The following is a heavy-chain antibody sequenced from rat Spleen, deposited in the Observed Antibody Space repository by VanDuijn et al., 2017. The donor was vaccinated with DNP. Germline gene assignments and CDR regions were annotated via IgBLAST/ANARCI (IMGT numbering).Heavy chain of an antibody. CDR2: INYSGST. D-gene: IGHD1-2*01. CDR1: GYSISSDY. Sequence: EVQLQESGPGLVKPSQSLSLTCSVTGYSISSDYWAWIRKFPGNKMECLGYINYSGSTTYKSSLEGRISITRDTSKNQFFLQLTSVTTEDTATYYCARWGSYTLDYWGQGVMVTVSS. V-gene: IGHV3-1*01. CDR3: ARWGSYTLDY. J-gene: IGHJ2*01.